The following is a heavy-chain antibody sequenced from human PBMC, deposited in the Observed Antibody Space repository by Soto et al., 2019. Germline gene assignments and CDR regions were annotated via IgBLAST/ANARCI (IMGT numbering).Heavy chain of an antibody. CDR2: ISGKNGNT. CDR3: ARVSSSIVVVPDYGMDV. J-gene: IGHJ6*02. Sequence: QVQLGQSGVEVKKPGASVKVSCKASGYTFISHGISWVRQAPGQGLEWMGWISGKNGNTNYAQKLPGRVTLTTDTSTSTAYMELRSLRSDDTAVYYCARVSSSIVVVPDYGMDVWGQGTTVTVSS. V-gene: IGHV1-18*04. D-gene: IGHD2-15*01. CDR1: GYTFISHG.